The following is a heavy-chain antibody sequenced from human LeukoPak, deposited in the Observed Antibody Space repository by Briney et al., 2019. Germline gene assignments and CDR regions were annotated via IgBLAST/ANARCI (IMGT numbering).Heavy chain of an antibody. CDR3: ARYYCDSSGSTTSDAFDI. D-gene: IGHD3-22*01. V-gene: IGHV4-59*01. CDR1: GGSISSYY. J-gene: IGHJ3*02. Sequence: SETLSLTCTVSGGSISSYYWSWIRQPPGKGLEWIGYIYYSGSTNYNPSLKSRVTISVDTSKNQFSLKLSSVTAADMAVYYCARYYCDSSGSTTSDAFDIWGQGTMVTVSS. CDR2: IYYSGST.